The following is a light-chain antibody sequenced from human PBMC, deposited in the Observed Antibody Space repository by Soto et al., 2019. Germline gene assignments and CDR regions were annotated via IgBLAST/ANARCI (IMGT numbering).Light chain of an antibody. J-gene: IGLJ3*02. CDR3: QSYDSSLSGWV. CDR1: SSNIGAGYD. CDR2: GNN. Sequence: QSVLTQPPSVSGAPGQRVTISCTVSSSNIGAGYDVHWYQQLPGTAPKLLIYGNNNRPSGVPDRFSGSKSGTSAYLAITGLQAEDEADYYCQSYDSSLSGWVFGGGTKLTVL. V-gene: IGLV1-40*01.